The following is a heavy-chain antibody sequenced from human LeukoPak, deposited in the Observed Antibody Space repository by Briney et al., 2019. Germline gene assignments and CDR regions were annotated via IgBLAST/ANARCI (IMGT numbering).Heavy chain of an antibody. V-gene: IGHV4-39*07. CDR1: GGSISSSSYY. Sequence: SETLSLTCTVSGGSISSSSYYWGWIRQPPGKGLEWIGSIYYSGSTYYNPSLKSRVTISVDTSKNQFSLKLSSVTAADTAVYYCARSHPRADGDYGSDWYFDLWGRGTLVTVSS. CDR2: IYYSGST. J-gene: IGHJ2*01. CDR3: ARSHPRADGDYGSDWYFDL. D-gene: IGHD4-17*01.